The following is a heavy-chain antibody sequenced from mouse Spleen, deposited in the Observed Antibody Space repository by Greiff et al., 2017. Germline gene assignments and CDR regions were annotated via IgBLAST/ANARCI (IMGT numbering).Heavy chain of an antibody. J-gene: IGHJ2*01. Sequence: QVQLQQPGAELVKPGASVKLSCKASGYTFTSYWMHWVKQRPGQGLEWIGMIHPNSGSTNYNEKFKSKATLTVDKSSSTAYMQLSSLTSEDSAVYYCARTPITTVVFDYWGQGTTLTVSS. CDR1: GYTFTSYW. CDR3: ARTPITTVVFDY. V-gene: IGHV1-64*01. CDR2: IHPNSGST. D-gene: IGHD1-1*01.